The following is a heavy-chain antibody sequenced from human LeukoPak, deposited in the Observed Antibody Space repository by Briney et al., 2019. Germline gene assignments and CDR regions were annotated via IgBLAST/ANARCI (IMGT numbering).Heavy chain of an antibody. CDR2: ISYNGGEK. J-gene: IGHJ4*02. CDR3: TSEFRDRNNDFDY. Sequence: PGKSLKLSCAASGFTFSNYAMHWVRQAPGKGLEWVSFISYNGGEKYYPDSVKGRFTISRDNSKNTLYLEMDSLTVEDTAVYYCTSEFRDRNNDFDYWGQGAPVSVSS. V-gene: IGHV3-30*04. CDR1: GFTFSNYA. D-gene: IGHD1/OR15-1a*01.